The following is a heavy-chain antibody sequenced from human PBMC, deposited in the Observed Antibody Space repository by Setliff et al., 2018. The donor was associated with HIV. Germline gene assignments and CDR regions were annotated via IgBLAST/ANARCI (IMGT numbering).Heavy chain of an antibody. D-gene: IGHD3-22*01. J-gene: IGHJ4*02. CDR1: GYTFTNFG. CDR3: ARDRIPSKWLLESDY. Sequence: ASVKVSCKASGYTFTNFGITWVRQGPGQGLEWMGWISPYNGNTNYAPELHGRVTMTTDTSTSTASLELRSLRSDDTAVYYCARDRIPSKWLLESDYWGQGTLVTVSS. V-gene: IGHV1-18*01. CDR2: ISPYNGNT.